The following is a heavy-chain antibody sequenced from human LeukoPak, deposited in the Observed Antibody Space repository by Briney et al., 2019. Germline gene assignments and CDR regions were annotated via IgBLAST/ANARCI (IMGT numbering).Heavy chain of an antibody. CDR2: INPNSGGT. CDR3: ARERCGGDCSDFDY. D-gene: IGHD2-21*01. V-gene: IGHV1-2*02. J-gene: IGHJ4*02. CDR1: GYTFTGYY. Sequence: ASVKVSCKASGYTFTGYYMHWVRQAPGQGPEWMGWINPNSGGTNYAQKFQGRVTMTRDTSISTAYMELSRLRSVDTAVYYCARERCGGDCSDFDYWGQGTLVTVSS.